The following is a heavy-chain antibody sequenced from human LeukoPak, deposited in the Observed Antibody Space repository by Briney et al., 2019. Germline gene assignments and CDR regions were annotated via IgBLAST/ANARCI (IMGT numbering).Heavy chain of an antibody. CDR1: GFAFSGYS. J-gene: IGHJ6*03. V-gene: IGHV3-21*01. CDR2: ISSSTSYI. CDR3: ARDGGYDNHYFYYYMDV. Sequence: GGSLRLSCAASGFAFSGYSMNWVRQAPGEGLEWVSSISSSTSYIYYADSVKGRFTISRDSAKNSLYLQMNSLRAEDTAVYYCARDGGYDNHYFYYYMDVWGKGTTVTVSS. D-gene: IGHD5-12*01.